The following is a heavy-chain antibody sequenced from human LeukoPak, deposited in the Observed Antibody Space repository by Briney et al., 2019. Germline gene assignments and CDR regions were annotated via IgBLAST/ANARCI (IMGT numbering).Heavy chain of an antibody. D-gene: IGHD2-2*01. J-gene: IGHJ6*04. V-gene: IGHV4-34*01. Sequence: SETLSLTCAVYGGSFSGYYWSWIRQPPGKGLEWIGEINHSGSTNYNPSLKSRVIISVDTSKNQFSLKLSSVTAADTAVYYCAREPIRKYCSSTSCPRYYYYGMDVWGKGTTVTVSS. CDR1: GGSFSGYY. CDR3: AREPIRKYCSSTSCPRYYYYGMDV. CDR2: INHSGST.